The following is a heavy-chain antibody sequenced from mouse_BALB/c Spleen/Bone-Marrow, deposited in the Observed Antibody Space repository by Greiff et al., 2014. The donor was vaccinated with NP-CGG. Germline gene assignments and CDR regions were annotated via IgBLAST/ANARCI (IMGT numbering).Heavy chain of an antibody. CDR1: GFNIKDTY. D-gene: IGHD1-1*01. CDR2: IDPANGNT. CDR3: ASYYYGHYFDY. V-gene: IGHV14-3*02. J-gene: IGHJ2*01. Sequence: VQLQQSGAGLVKPGASVKLSCTASGFNIKDTYMHWVKQRPEQGLEWIGRIDPANGNTKYDPKFQGKATITADTSPNTAYLQLSSLTSEDTAVYYCASYYYGHYFDYWGQGTTLTVSS.